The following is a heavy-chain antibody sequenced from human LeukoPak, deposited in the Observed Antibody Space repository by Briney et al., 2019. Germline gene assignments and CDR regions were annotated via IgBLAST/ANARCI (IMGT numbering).Heavy chain of an antibody. D-gene: IGHD6-19*01. V-gene: IGHV4-4*07. CDR1: GGSISTYY. CDR2: IYSSGST. CDR3: ARHVRKRGIAVAGTPGWFDP. J-gene: IGHJ5*02. Sequence: PSETLSLTCTVSGGSISTYYWSWIRQPAGKGLEWIGRIYSSGSTNYNPSLKSRVTMSVDTSKNQFSLRLTSATAADTAVYYCARHVRKRGIAVAGTPGWFDPWGQGTLVTVSS.